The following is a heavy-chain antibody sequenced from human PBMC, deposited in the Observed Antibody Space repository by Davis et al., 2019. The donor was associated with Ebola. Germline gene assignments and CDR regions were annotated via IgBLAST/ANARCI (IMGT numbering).Heavy chain of an antibody. V-gene: IGHV1-69*13. CDR3: ARAYCGGDCRTFDY. J-gene: IGHJ4*02. CDR1: GYTFTGYY. Sequence: AASVKVSCKASGYTFTGYYMHWVRQAPGQGLEWMGGIIPIFGTANYAQKFQGRVTITADESTSTAYMELSSLRSEDTAVYYCARAYCGGDCRTFDYWGQGTLVTVSS. D-gene: IGHD2-21*02. CDR2: IIPIFGTA.